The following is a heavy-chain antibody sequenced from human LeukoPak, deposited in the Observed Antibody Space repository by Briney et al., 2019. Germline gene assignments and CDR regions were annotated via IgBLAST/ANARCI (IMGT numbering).Heavy chain of an antibody. V-gene: IGHV4-34*01. CDR2: INHGGST. CDR3: ASTSSRRDGYHIGPLYD. J-gene: IGHJ4*02. CDR1: GGSFSGYC. Sequence: SETLSLTCAVYGGSFSGYCWSWIRQPPGKGLEWIGEINHGGSTNYNPSLKSRFTISVDTSKNRFSLQLSCVTAADTAVYYCASTSSRRDGYHIGPLYDWGQGTLVTVSS. D-gene: IGHD5-24*01.